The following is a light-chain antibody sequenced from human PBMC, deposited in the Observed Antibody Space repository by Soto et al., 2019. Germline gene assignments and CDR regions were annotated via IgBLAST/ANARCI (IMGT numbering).Light chain of an antibody. CDR2: DAS. CDR1: QSSSSW. J-gene: IGKJ1*01. Sequence: IQLTLSPCTLPTSLCSSGTSACRPSQSSSSWLAWYQPKPGKAPKLLIYDASSLESGVPSRFSGSGSGTELTLTIRRLQPDEFETYHCQKYNTLWTFGQGTQVEIK. CDR3: QKYNTLWT. V-gene: IGKV1-5*01.